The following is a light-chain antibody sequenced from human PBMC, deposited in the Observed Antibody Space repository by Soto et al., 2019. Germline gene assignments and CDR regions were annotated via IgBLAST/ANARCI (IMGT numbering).Light chain of an antibody. J-gene: IGLJ1*01. Sequence: QSALTQPASVSRAPGQWLTISCTGNSRDVGGYNYVSWHQQHPGKAPKLMIYDVSNRPSGVSNRFSGSKSGNTASLTISGLQAEDEADYYCSSYTSSSTLHYVFGTGTKVTVL. V-gene: IGLV2-14*01. CDR1: SRDVGGYNY. CDR3: SSYTSSSTLHYV. CDR2: DVS.